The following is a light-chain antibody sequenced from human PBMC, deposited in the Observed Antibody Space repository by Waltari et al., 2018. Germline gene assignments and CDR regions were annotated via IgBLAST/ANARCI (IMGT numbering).Light chain of an antibody. CDR2: RNN. J-gene: IGLJ3*02. CDR3: AAWDDSLSGWV. Sequence: QSVLTQPPSASGTPGQRVTISCSGSSSNIGSNYVYWYQQLPGTAPKLLIDRNNQRPSGVPDLCSGSKSGTSASLAISGLRSEDEADYYCAAWDDSLSGWVFGGGTKLTVL. CDR1: SSNIGSNY. V-gene: IGLV1-47*01.